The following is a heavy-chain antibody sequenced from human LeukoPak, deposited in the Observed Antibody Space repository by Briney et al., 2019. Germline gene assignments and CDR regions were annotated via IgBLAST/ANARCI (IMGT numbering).Heavy chain of an antibody. D-gene: IGHD5-24*01. CDR3: ARDVGALRDGYILDY. CDR1: GYSISSGYY. CDR2: IYHSGST. V-gene: IGHV4-38-2*02. Sequence: KSSETLSLTCTVSGYSISSGYYWGWIRQPPGKGLEWIGSIYHSGSTYYNPSLKSRVTISVDTSKNQFSLKLSSVTAADTAVYYCARDVGALRDGYILDYWGQGTLVTVSS. J-gene: IGHJ4*02.